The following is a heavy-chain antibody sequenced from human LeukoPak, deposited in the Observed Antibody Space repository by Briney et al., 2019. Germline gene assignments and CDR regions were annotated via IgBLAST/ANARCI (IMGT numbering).Heavy chain of an antibody. CDR1: GDTFTNYY. J-gene: IGHJ4*02. CDR3: ACSGYDSSGYYFDY. D-gene: IGHD3-22*01. Sequence: GASVKVSCKASGDTFTNYYIHWVRQAPGQGLEWMGMIIPSGGSTSYAQKFQGRVTMTRDLSTSTAYMELRSLRSDDTAVYYCACSGYDSSGYYFDYWGQGTLVTVSS. CDR2: IIPSGGST. V-gene: IGHV1-46*01.